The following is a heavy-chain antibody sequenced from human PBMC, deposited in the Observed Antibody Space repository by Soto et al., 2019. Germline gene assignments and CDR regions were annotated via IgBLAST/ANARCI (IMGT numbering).Heavy chain of an antibody. V-gene: IGHV4-4*02. D-gene: IGHD1-26*01. CDR3: ARVSGSYYYGMDV. CDR2: IYHSGST. Sequence: QVQLQESGPGLVKPSGTLSLTCAVSGGSISSSDWWSWVRQPPGKGLEWIGEIYHSGSTNYNPSLKRRVTISVDKSKNQFSLKLSSVTAADTAVYYCARVSGSYYYGMDVWGQGTTVTVSS. CDR1: GGSISSSDW. J-gene: IGHJ6*02.